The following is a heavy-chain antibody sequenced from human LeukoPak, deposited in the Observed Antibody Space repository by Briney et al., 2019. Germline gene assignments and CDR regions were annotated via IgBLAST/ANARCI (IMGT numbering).Heavy chain of an antibody. Sequence: GGSLRLSCAASGFTFSSNYMSWVRQAPGKGLEWVSVIYSGGSPYYADSVKGRFTISRDNSKNTLYLQMSSLRAEDTAVYYCARASRGYDFWTGYYTGPYYFDYWGQGTLATVSS. CDR2: IYSGGSP. D-gene: IGHD3-3*01. CDR1: GFTFSSNY. J-gene: IGHJ4*02. V-gene: IGHV3-53*01. CDR3: ARASRGYDFWTGYYTGPYYFDY.